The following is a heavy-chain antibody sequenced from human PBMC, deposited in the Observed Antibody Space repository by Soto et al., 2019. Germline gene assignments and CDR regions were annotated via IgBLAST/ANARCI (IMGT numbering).Heavy chain of an antibody. J-gene: IGHJ4*02. CDR3: ARESEDLTSNFDY. Sequence: GGSPRLSCAASGFTFTRYSMNWVRQAPGKGLEWVSSISSTTNYIYYGDSMKGRFTISRDNAKNSLYLEMNSLRAEDTAVYYCARESEDLTSNFDYWGQGTLVTVSS. V-gene: IGHV3-21*06. CDR1: GFTFTRYS. CDR2: ISSTTNYI.